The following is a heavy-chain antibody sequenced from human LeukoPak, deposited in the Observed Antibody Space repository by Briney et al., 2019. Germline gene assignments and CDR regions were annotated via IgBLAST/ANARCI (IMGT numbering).Heavy chain of an antibody. Sequence: GESLKISCKVSGYSFTSYCIGWVRQMPGKGLEWMGIIYPGDSGPTYSPSFQGQVTISVDKSVNTAYLQWSSLQASDTAMYYCGMSGDRVPLQDDVFDVWGQGTMVTVST. D-gene: IGHD1-26*01. J-gene: IGHJ3*01. CDR3: GMSGDRVPLQDDVFDV. CDR1: GYSFTSYC. CDR2: IYPGDSGP. V-gene: IGHV5-51*01.